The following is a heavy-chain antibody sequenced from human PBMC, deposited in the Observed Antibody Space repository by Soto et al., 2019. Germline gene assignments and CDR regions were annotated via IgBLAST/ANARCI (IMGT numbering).Heavy chain of an antibody. J-gene: IGHJ6*02. D-gene: IGHD3-22*01. Sequence: GESLKISCKGSGYSFTSCWIGRVRQMPGKGLEWMGIIYPGDSDTRYSPSFQGQVTISADKSISTAYLQWSSLKASDTAMYYCARHALHYDSICYYFHYYCDGNDVRGQGTTDIGSS. CDR3: ARHALHYDSICYYFHYYCDGNDV. V-gene: IGHV5-51*01. CDR2: IYPGDSDT. CDR1: GYSFTSCW.